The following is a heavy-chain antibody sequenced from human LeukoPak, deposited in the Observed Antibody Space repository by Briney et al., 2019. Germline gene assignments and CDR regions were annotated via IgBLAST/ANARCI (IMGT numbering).Heavy chain of an antibody. J-gene: IGHJ4*02. CDR3: ARDRGKVANDY. D-gene: IGHD3-10*01. CDR2: INPDSGGP. V-gene: IGHV1-2*06. Sequence: AAVKVSCKASGYTFTGYYIHWMRQAPGQGLEWMGRINPDSGGPNYAHKFQSRVTMTSDTSISTAYMDLSRMTSDDTAVYFCARDRGKVANDYWGQGTLDIASS. CDR1: GYTFTGYY.